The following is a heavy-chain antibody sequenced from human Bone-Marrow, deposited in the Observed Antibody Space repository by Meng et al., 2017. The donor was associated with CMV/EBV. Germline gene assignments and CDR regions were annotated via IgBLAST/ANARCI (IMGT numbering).Heavy chain of an antibody. CDR1: GFTFSSYS. J-gene: IGHJ4*02. Sequence: GESLKISCAASGFTFSSYSMNWVRQAPGKGLEWVSSISSSSSYIYYADSVKGRFTSSRDNAKNSLYLQMNSLRAEDTAVYYCARDVGGSGSYWGQGTLVTVSS. V-gene: IGHV3-21*01. D-gene: IGHD3-10*01. CDR2: ISSSSSYI. CDR3: ARDVGGSGSY.